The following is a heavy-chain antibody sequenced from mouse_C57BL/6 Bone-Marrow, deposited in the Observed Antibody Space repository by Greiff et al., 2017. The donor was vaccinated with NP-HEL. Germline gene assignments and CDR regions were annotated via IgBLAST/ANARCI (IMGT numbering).Heavy chain of an antibody. J-gene: IGHJ3*01. CDR2: ISNGGGST. Sequence: EVQVVESGGGLVQPGGSLKLSCAASGFTFSDYYMYWVRQTPEKRLEWVAYISNGGGSTYYPDTVKGRFTISRDNAKNTLYLQMSRLKSEDTAMYYCASPTLLAYWGQGTLVTVSA. CDR1: GFTFSDYY. CDR3: ASPTLLAY. D-gene: IGHD2-10*01. V-gene: IGHV5-12*01.